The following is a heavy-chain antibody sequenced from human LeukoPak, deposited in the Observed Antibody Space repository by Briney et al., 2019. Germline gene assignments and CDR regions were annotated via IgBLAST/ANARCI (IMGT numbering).Heavy chain of an antibody. CDR3: AQSGSYSLNDAFDI. CDR2: INWNGGST. D-gene: IGHD3-10*01. J-gene: IGHJ3*02. V-gene: IGHV3-20*04. CDR1: GFTFDDYG. Sequence: PGGSLRLSCAASGFTFDDYGMSWVRQAPGKGLESVSGINWNGGSTGYADSMKGRFTISRDNSKNSLYLQMNSLRAEDTALYYCAQSGSYSLNDAFDIWGQGTMVTVSS.